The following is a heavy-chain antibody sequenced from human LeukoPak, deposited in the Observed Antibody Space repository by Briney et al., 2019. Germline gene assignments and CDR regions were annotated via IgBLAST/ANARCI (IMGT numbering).Heavy chain of an antibody. CDR3: AKDLRGVYAVDAFDI. CDR2: IKQDGSEK. CDR1: GFTFSSYW. Sequence: GSLRLSCAASGFTFSSYWMSWVRQAPGKGLEWVANIKQDGSEKYYVDSVKGRFTISRDNAKNSPYLQMNSLRAEDTAVYYCAKDLRGVYAVDAFDIWGQGTMVTVSS. D-gene: IGHD2-8*01. J-gene: IGHJ3*02. V-gene: IGHV3-7*01.